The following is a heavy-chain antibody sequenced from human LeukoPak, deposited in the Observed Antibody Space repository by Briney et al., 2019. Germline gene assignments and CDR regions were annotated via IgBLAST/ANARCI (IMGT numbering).Heavy chain of an antibody. J-gene: IGHJ4*02. CDR2: ISERGGST. V-gene: IGHV3-23*01. Sequence: GGPLRPSCVVSGISLSNYAMTGVRQAPGKGLEWVSYISERGGSTTYENSVKGRSTISRDTSLNTLYPQMTNLGAEATAVYFCAKRGVVIRGLLVIGYHQEAYHYDFWGQGVLVTVSS. D-gene: IGHD3-10*01. CDR3: AKRGVVIRGLLVIGYHQEAYHYDF. CDR1: GISLSNYA.